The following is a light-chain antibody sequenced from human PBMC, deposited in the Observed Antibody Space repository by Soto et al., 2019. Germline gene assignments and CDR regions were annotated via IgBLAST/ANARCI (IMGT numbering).Light chain of an antibody. CDR1: SRDVGGYDY. V-gene: IGLV2-14*01. CDR2: EVT. J-gene: IGLJ1*01. Sequence: QSALTQPASVSGSLGQSITISCTGTSRDVGGYDYVSWYHQHPGEAPKLLIYEVTNRPSGVSNRFSGSKSGDTASLTISGLQAEDEGDYYCTSYTSSTSLYVFGSGTKLTVL. CDR3: TSYTSSTSLYV.